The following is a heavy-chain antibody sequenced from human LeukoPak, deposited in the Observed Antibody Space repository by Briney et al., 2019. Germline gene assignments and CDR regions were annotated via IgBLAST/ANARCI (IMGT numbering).Heavy chain of an antibody. V-gene: IGHV3-53*05. J-gene: IGHJ4*02. CDR3: TSGLWMVAAFDY. D-gene: IGHD2-15*01. CDR1: GFTVSSNY. Sequence: GGSLRLSCAASGFTVSSNYMSWVRQAPGKGLEWVSVIYSGGSTYYADSVKGRFTISRDNSKNTMDLQMSSLRAEDTALYYCTSGLWMVAAFDYWGQGTLVTVSS. CDR2: IYSGGST.